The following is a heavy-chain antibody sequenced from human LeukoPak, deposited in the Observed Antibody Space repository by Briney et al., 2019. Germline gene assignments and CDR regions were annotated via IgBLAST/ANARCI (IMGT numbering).Heavy chain of an antibody. CDR1: GFTFSSYE. CDR3: AKDRGIEYCSGNSCLGPFDC. Sequence: PGGSLRLSCSASGFTFSSYEMNWVRQAPGKGLEWVSYISGTGSTRYYADSVKGRFTISRDHSKNTLYLQMNSLRAEDTAVYYCAKDRGIEYCSGNSCLGPFDCWGQGTLVTVSS. V-gene: IGHV3-48*03. D-gene: IGHD2-2*01. J-gene: IGHJ4*02. CDR2: ISGTGSTR.